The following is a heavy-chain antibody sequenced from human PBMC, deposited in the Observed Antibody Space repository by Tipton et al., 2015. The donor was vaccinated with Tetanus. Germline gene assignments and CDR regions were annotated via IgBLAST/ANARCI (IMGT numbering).Heavy chain of an antibody. CDR3: ARMGFTYGQVVY. CDR2: VYYSGRT. V-gene: IGHV4-30-4*01. CDR1: GGSINTRDYY. Sequence: LRLSCTVSGGSINTRDYYWSWIRQSPGKGLEWIGHVYYSGRTYYNPPLKSRVTISADMSKNQFSLKLTSVTAADTATYYCARMGFTYGQVVYWGQGTLVTVAS. D-gene: IGHD5-18*01. J-gene: IGHJ4*02.